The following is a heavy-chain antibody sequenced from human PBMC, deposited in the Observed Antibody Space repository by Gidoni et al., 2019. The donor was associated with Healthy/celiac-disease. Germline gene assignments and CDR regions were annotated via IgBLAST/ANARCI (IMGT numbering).Heavy chain of an antibody. CDR1: GFTFDDYA. V-gene: IGHV3-43D*03. CDR3: AKGRGYSYGYPLDY. D-gene: IGHD5-18*01. Sequence: EVQLVESGGVVVQTGGSLRLSCAASGFTFDDYAMHWVRHAPGKGLEWVALISGDGGSTYYADSVKGRFTISRDNSKNSLYLQMNSLRAEDTALYYCAKGRGYSYGYPLDYWGQGTLVTVSS. J-gene: IGHJ4*02. CDR2: ISGDGGST.